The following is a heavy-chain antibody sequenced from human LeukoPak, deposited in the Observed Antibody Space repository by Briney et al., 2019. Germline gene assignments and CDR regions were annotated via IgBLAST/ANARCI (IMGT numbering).Heavy chain of an antibody. V-gene: IGHV3-30*04. CDR3: ARSNGGNFNS. CDR2: ISYDGNNE. CDR1: AFTFSSYA. D-gene: IGHD2-8*01. Sequence: PGGSLRLSCAASAFTFSSYAMHWVRQAPGKGLEWVAVISYDGNNEYYADSVKGRFTISRDNSKNTLYLQMNSLRPEDTALYYRARSNGGNFNSWGQGTLVTVSS. J-gene: IGHJ4*02.